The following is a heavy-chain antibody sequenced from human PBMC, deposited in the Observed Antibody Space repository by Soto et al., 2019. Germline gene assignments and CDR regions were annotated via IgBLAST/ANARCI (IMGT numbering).Heavy chain of an antibody. CDR2: INPNSGGT. CDR3: AREGIAVAGTEGYYYYGMDV. Sequence: QVQLVQSGAEVKKPGASVKVSCKASGYTFTGYYMHWVRQAPGQGLEWMGWINPNSGGTNHAQKFQGWVTMTRDTSISTAYMELSRRRSNDTAVYYCAREGIAVAGTEGYYYYGMDVWGKGTRSPSPQ. CDR1: GYTFTGYY. D-gene: IGHD6-19*01. J-gene: IGHJ6*04. V-gene: IGHV1-2*04.